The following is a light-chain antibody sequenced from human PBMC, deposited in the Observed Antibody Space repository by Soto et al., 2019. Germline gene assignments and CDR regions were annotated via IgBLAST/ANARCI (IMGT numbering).Light chain of an antibody. CDR1: QSLLHSNGYNY. CDR2: FVS. J-gene: IGKJ1*01. V-gene: IGKV2-28*01. CDR3: MQALQTRT. Sequence: DVVLTQSPLSLPVTLGRPAPISCRSSQSLLHSNGYNYLDWYLQKPGQSPQLLIYFVSNRASGVPDRFSGSGSGTDFTLKISRVEPEDVGVYYCMQALQTRTFGQGTKVDIK.